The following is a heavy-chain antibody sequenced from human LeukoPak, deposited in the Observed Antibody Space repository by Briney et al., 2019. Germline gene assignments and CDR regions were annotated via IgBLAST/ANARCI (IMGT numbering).Heavy chain of an antibody. V-gene: IGHV1-46*02. CDR1: GYTFNSYC. J-gene: IGHJ4*02. Sequence: ASVKVSCKASGYTFNSYCMHWVRQAPRQSLDWMGIINHSGGSTSYAQKFQGRVTMTRDTSTSTVYMELSSLRSEDTAVYYCARDSADYGDYDYWGQGTLVTVSS. CDR2: INHSGGST. D-gene: IGHD4-17*01. CDR3: ARDSADYGDYDY.